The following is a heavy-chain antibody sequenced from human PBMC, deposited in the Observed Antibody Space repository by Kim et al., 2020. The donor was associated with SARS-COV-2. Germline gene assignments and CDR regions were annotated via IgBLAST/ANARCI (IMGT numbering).Heavy chain of an antibody. D-gene: IGHD1-26*01. V-gene: IGHV4-39*01. CDR2: IYYRGST. CDR3: VTRAENFYFEMDC. CDR1: GGSISNSRSY. Sequence: SETLSLTCSISGGSISNSRSYWGWIRQPPGKGLEWIGSIYYRGSTYYNPSLKSRVTTSIDMSNNQFSLKLSSVTAVDTAVYYCVTRAENFYFEMDCWGQG. J-gene: IGHJ4*02.